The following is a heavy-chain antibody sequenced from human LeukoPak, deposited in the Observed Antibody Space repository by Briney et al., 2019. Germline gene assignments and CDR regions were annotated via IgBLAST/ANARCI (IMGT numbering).Heavy chain of an antibody. CDR3: ARDSSNLRFLEWLLYDFDY. CDR1: GLTFSSYW. V-gene: IGHV3-7*01. J-gene: IGHJ4*02. D-gene: IGHD3-3*01. Sequence: PGGSLRLSCAASGLTFSSYWMSLVRQAPGKGLEWVANIKQDGSEKYYVDSVKGRFTISRDNAKNSLYLQMNSLRAEDTAVYYCARDSSNLRFLEWLLYDFDYWGQGTLVTVSS. CDR2: IKQDGSEK.